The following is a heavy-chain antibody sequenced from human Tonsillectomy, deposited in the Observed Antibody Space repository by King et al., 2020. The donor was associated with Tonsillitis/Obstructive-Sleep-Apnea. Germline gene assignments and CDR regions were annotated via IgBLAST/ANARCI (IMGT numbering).Heavy chain of an antibody. J-gene: IGHJ4*02. V-gene: IGHV3-33*01. Sequence: VQLVESGGGVVQPGRSLRLSCAASEFTFSSYGMHWVRQAPGKGLEWVAVIWYDGGNKYYADSVKGRFTISRDNSKNKVYLQMSSLRAEDTAVYYCARAPSPGWELYYFEYWGQGTLVTVSS. CDR1: EFTFSSYG. CDR2: IWYDGGNK. CDR3: ARAPSPGWELYYFEY. D-gene: IGHD1-26*01.